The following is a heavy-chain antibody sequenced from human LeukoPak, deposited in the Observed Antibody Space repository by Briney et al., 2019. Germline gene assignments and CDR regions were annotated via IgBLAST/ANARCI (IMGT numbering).Heavy chain of an antibody. CDR1: GFTFYNYW. D-gene: IGHD4-11*01. V-gene: IGHV3-74*01. Sequence: GGSLRLSCAASGFTFYNYWMHWLRQAPGKGLEWVSRLKTDGSRTNYADSVGGRFTISRDNTKNTLYLQMNSLRAEDTAIYYCSRDHPGSNSLNPWGQGTLVTVSS. J-gene: IGHJ5*02. CDR2: LKTDGSRT. CDR3: SRDHPGSNSLNP.